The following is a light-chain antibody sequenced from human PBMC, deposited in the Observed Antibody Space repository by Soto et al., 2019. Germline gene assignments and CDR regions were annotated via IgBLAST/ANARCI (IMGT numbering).Light chain of an antibody. Sequence: SYELTQPPSVSVSPGQTASITCSGDKLGDKYACWYQQKPGQSPVLVIYQGRKRPSGIPERFSGSNSGNTATLNISGTQAMDEADYYCQAWDNSTEVFGTGTKVTVL. CDR2: QGR. CDR3: QAWDNSTEV. J-gene: IGLJ1*01. CDR1: KLGDKY. V-gene: IGLV3-1*01.